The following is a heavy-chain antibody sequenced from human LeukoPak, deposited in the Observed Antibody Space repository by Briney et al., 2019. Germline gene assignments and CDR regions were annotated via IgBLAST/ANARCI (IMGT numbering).Heavy chain of an antibody. CDR1: GGSFSGYY. Sequence: SETLSLTCAVYGGSFSGYYWSWIRQPPGKGLEWIGEINHSGGTNYNPSLKSRVTISVDRSKKQLSLNLRSVTAADTAVYYCARDLRDWGQGTLVTVSS. V-gene: IGHV4-34*01. CDR3: ARDLRD. J-gene: IGHJ4*02. CDR2: INHSGGT.